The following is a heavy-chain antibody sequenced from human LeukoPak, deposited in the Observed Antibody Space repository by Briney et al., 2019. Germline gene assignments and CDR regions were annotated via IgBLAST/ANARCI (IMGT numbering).Heavy chain of an antibody. V-gene: IGHV4-39*01. D-gene: IGHD2-2*01. Sequence: NPSETLSLTCIVSGGSISSSSYYWGWIRQPPGKGLEWIGSIYYSGSTYYNPSLKSRVTISVDTSKNQFSLKLTSVTAADTAVYYCARQIDVGCNNIGCYGHGTFDIWGQGTVVTVSS. CDR1: GGSISSSSYY. CDR2: IYYSGST. J-gene: IGHJ3*02. CDR3: ARQIDVGCNNIGCYGHGTFDI.